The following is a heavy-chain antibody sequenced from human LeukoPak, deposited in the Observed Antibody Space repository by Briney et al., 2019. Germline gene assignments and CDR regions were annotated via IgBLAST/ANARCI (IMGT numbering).Heavy chain of an antibody. D-gene: IGHD2-21*02. J-gene: IGHJ6*02. CDR1: GYTFTGYY. V-gene: IGHV1-2*02. Sequence: ASVKVSCKASGYTFTGYYMHWVRQAPGQGLEWMGWINPNTGGTNYAQKFQGRVTVTRDTSISTAYMEPSTLRSDDTAVYYCARSVTAMNYYYFGMDVWGQGTTVTVSS. CDR3: ARSVTAMNYYYFGMDV. CDR2: INPNTGGT.